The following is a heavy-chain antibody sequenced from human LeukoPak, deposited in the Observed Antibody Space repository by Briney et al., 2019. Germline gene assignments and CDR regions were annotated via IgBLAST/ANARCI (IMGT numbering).Heavy chain of an antibody. Sequence: GGSLRLSCAASGFTFSNSAMNWVRQVPGKGLEWDSSIDYDSSHIYYAASVRGRFTISRDNARNSVYLQMNSLRVEDTAVYYCARDPLRYLRVGHYDYWGQGTLVAVSS. CDR1: GFTFSNSA. CDR3: ARDPLRYLRVGHYDY. CDR2: IDYDSSHI. J-gene: IGHJ4*02. V-gene: IGHV3-21*01. D-gene: IGHD3-9*01.